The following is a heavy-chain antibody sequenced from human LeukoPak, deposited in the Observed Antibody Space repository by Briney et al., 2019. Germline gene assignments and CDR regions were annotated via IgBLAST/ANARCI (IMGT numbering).Heavy chain of an antibody. J-gene: IGHJ4*02. CDR1: GYTFSSNT. CDR2: ITISSTNI. V-gene: IGHV3-48*02. CDR3: ARGGGPFDY. D-gene: IGHD3-16*01. Sequence: GGSLRLSCAASGYTFSSNTMNWVPEAPGRGLEWLSYITISSTNIYYADSVKGRFTISRDHVKNSLYLQMNSLRDEDTAVYYCARGGGPFDYWGQGTLVTVSS.